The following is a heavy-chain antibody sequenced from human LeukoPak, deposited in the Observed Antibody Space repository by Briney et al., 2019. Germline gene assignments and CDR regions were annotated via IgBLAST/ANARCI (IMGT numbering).Heavy chain of an antibody. Sequence: GGSLRLSCAASGFTFDDYGMSWVRQAPGKGLEWVSGINWNGGSTGYADSVKGRFTISRDNAKNSLYLQMNSLRAEDTALYYCARERSFADYYDSSGYYYGYFQHWGQGTLVTVSS. D-gene: IGHD3-22*01. CDR3: ARERSFADYYDSSGYYYGYFQH. J-gene: IGHJ1*01. CDR2: INWNGGST. CDR1: GFTFDDYG. V-gene: IGHV3-20*04.